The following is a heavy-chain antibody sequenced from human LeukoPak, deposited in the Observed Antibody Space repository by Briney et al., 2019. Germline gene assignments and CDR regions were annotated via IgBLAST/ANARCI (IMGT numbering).Heavy chain of an antibody. J-gene: IGHJ1*01. CDR2: ISSSSSYI. CDR3: ASLLTTVTTEYFQH. Sequence: AGGSLRLSCAASGFTFSSYSMNWVRQAPGKGLEWVSSISSSSSYIYYADSVKGRFTISRDNAKNSLYLQMNSLRAEDTAVYSCASLLTTVTTEYFQHWGQGTLVTVSS. CDR1: GFTFSSYS. D-gene: IGHD4-17*01. V-gene: IGHV3-21*01.